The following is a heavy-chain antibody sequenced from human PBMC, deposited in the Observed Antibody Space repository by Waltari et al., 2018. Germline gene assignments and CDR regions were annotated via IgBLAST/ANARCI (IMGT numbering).Heavy chain of an antibody. CDR3: ARGRITIFGVVIMGSSGFDY. V-gene: IGHV4-38-2*01. D-gene: IGHD3-3*01. CDR2: IYHSGST. CDR1: GYSISRGYY. Sequence: QVQLQESGPGLVKPSETLSLTCAVSGYSISRGYYWGWIRPPPGKGLEWIGSIYHSGSTYYNPSLKSRVTISVDTSKNQFSLKLSSVTAADTAVYYCARGRITIFGVVIMGSSGFDYWGQGTLVTVSS. J-gene: IGHJ4*02.